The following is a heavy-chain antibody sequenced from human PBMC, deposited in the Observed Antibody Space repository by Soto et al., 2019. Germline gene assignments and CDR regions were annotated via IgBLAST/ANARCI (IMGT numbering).Heavy chain of an antibody. CDR3: ARETYGDYVGYFDP. CDR2: IIPIFGTA. V-gene: IGHV1-69*12. D-gene: IGHD4-17*01. Sequence: QVQLVQSGAEVKKPGSSVKVSCKASGGTFSSYAINWVRQAPGQGLEWMGGIIPIFGTANHAQRFQGRVTITADESTSTAYMELSSLRSEDTAVYYCARETYGDYVGYFDPWGQGTLVTVSS. CDR1: GGTFSSYA. J-gene: IGHJ5*02.